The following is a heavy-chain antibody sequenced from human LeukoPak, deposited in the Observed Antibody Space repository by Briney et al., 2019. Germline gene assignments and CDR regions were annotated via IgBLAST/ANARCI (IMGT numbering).Heavy chain of an antibody. J-gene: IGHJ4*02. CDR1: GGSISSYY. Sequence: SETLSLTCTVSGGSISSYYWSWIRQPPGKGLEWIGYIYYSGSTNYNPSLKSRVTISVDTSKNQFSLKLSSVTAADTAVYYCARSGSGCNFDYWGQGTLVTVSS. V-gene: IGHV4-59*08. CDR2: IYYSGST. D-gene: IGHD3-22*01. CDR3: ARSGSGCNFDY.